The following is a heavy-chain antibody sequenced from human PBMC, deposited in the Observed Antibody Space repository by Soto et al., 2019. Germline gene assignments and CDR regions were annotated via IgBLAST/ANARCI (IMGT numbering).Heavy chain of an antibody. CDR2: IYWDDDK. J-gene: IGHJ4*02. V-gene: IGHV2-5*02. CDR1: GFSLTSRPVG. D-gene: IGHD1-26*01. CDR3: AHRLGGSTWNDGYFDF. Sequence: GSGPTVVNPTQTLTLTCSFSGFSLTSRPVGVGWIRQPPGKALEWLGIIYWDDDKRYSPSLKSRLSLTKDTSGNLVVLSMADMDPVDTATYYCAHRLGGSTWNDGYFDFWGQGTLVTVSS.